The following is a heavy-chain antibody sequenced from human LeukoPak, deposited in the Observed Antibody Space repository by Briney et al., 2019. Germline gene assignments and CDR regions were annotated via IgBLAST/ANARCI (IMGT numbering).Heavy chain of an antibody. Sequence: PSETLSLTCAVYGGSFSVYYWSWIRQPPGKGLEWIGEINHSGSTNYNPSLKSRVTISVDTSKNQFSLKLSSVTAADTAVYYCARGISGWNVLGRRFDYWGQGTLVTVSS. CDR2: INHSGST. CDR1: GGSFSVYY. D-gene: IGHD1-1*01. V-gene: IGHV4-34*01. J-gene: IGHJ4*02. CDR3: ARGISGWNVLGRRFDY.